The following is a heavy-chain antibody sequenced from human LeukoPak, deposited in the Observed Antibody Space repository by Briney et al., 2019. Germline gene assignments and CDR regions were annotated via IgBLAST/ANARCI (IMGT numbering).Heavy chain of an antibody. CDR2: IGTAGDT. CDR1: GFTFSDYD. D-gene: IGHD1-1*01. V-gene: IGHV3-13*01. CDR3: VRVAKERVGGVYYFDY. Sequence: PGGSLRLSCAASGFTFSDYDMHWVRQATGKGLEWVSAIGTAGDTYYTGSVKGRVTISRENAKNSLYLQMNSLRAGDTAVYYCVRVAKERVGGVYYFDYWGQGTPVTVSS. J-gene: IGHJ4*02.